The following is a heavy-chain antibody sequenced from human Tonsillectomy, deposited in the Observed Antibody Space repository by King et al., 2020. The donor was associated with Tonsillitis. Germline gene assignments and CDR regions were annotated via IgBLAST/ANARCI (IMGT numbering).Heavy chain of an antibody. CDR3: ARLSYYDSSGYQRGPLRFDP. CDR2: IYYSGYT. Sequence: QMQLQESGPGLVKPSETLSLTCTVSGGSISSSHYYWGWIRQPPGKGLEWIGSIYYSGYTYYNPSLKSRVTISVDTSKNQFSLKLRTVTAADTAVYYCARLSYYDSSGYQRGPLRFDPWGQGTLVTVSS. J-gene: IGHJ5*02. V-gene: IGHV4-39*01. D-gene: IGHD3-22*01. CDR1: GGSISSSHYY.